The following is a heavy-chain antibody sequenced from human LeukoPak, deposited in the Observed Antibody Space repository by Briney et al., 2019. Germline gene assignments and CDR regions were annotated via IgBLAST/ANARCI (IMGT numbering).Heavy chain of an antibody. V-gene: IGHV3-72*01. CDR3: ARVYSSDWSGSYFDY. CDR1: GFILSDYY. D-gene: IGHD6-13*01. CDR2: SRNKANGYTT. J-gene: IGHJ4*02. Sequence: GGSLRLSCAASGFILSDYYMDWVRQAPWKGLEWVGRSRNKANGYTTQYAASVKGRFTISRDDSQNSLFLQMNSLKTEDTSVYYCARVYSSDWSGSYFDYWGQGTPVTVSS.